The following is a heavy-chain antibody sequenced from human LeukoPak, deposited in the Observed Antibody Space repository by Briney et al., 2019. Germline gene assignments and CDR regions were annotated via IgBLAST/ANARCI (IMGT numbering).Heavy chain of an antibody. CDR3: ARQVEYSSSFDDY. CDR2: IYPGDSDT. CDR1: GYSFTSYW. D-gene: IGHD6-6*01. J-gene: IGHJ4*02. V-gene: IGHV5-51*01. Sequence: GESLKISCKGSGYSFTSYWIGWVRQMPGKGLEWMGIIYPGDSDTRYGPSFQGQVTISADKSISTAYLQWSSLKASDTAMYYCARQVEYSSSFDDYWGQGTLVTVSS.